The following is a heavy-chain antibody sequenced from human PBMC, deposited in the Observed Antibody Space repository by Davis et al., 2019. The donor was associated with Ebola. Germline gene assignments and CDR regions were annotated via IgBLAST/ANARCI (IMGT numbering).Heavy chain of an antibody. D-gene: IGHD4-17*01. CDR3: ARVSPRLRYYGMDV. J-gene: IGHJ6*02. CDR2: ISSSGSTI. Sequence: PGGSLRLSCAASGFTVSSNYMSWGRQAPGKGLEWVSYISSSGSTIYYADSVKGRFTISRDNAKNSLYLQMNSLRAEDTAVYYCARVSPRLRYYGMDVWGQGTTVTVSS. CDR1: GFTVSSNY. V-gene: IGHV3-11*04.